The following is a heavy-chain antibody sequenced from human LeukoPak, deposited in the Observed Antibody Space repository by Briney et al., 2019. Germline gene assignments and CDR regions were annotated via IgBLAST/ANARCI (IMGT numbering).Heavy chain of an antibody. V-gene: IGHV1-24*01. J-gene: IGHJ4*02. CDR3: ATGTHYDLLPF. CDR2: FDPGSGEI. D-gene: IGHD3-9*01. Sequence: ASVKVSCKVSGSSITELSTHWLRQAPGNGLEWMVGFDPGSGEIIYEQKFQDRVTMTEDTSTDTAYMELSSLRSEDTALYYCATGTHYDLLPFWGQGTRVTVSS. CDR1: GSSITELS.